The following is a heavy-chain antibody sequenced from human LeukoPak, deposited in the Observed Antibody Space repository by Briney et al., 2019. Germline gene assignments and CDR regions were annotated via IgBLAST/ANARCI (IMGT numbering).Heavy chain of an antibody. D-gene: IGHD3-3*01. CDR2: IYYSGST. Sequence: SETLSLTCTVSGGSISSSSYYWGWIRQPPGKGLEWIGSIYYSGSTYYNPSLKSRVTISVDTSKNQFSLKLSSVTAADTAVYYCAREITLLEWLLYLNWFDPWGQGTLVTVSS. CDR1: GGSISSSSYY. CDR3: AREITLLEWLLYLNWFDP. V-gene: IGHV4-39*07. J-gene: IGHJ5*02.